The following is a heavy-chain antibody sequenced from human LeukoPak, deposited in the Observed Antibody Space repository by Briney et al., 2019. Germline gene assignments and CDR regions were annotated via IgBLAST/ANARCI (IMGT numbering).Heavy chain of an antibody. CDR2: ISYDGSNK. CDR3: ARDYNSSGRYYFDY. D-gene: IGHD1-20*01. Sequence: PGGSLRLSCAASGFTFSSYAMHWVRQAPGKGLEWVAVISYDGSNKYYAVSVKGRFTISRDNSKNTLYLQMNSLRAEDTAVYYCARDYNSSGRYYFDYWGQGTLVTVSS. V-gene: IGHV3-30*04. CDR1: GFTFSSYA. J-gene: IGHJ4*02.